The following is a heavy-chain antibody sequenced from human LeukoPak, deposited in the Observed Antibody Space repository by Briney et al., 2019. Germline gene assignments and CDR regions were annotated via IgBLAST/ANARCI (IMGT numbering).Heavy chain of an antibody. V-gene: IGHV3-30*02. Sequence: PGGSLRLSCAASGFTFSSYGMHWVRQAPGKGLECVAFIHFDGSTKYSGDSVKGRFTISRDNSKNTLYLQMNSLRPEDTAVYYCAKDQCTRPSCDGYPGYWGQGSLVTVSS. J-gene: IGHJ4*02. CDR1: GFTFSSYG. CDR2: IHFDGSTK. D-gene: IGHD2-2*03. CDR3: AKDQCTRPSCDGYPGY.